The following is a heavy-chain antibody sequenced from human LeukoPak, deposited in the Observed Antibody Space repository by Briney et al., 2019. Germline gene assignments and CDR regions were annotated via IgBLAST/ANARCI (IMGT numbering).Heavy chain of an antibody. V-gene: IGHV1-46*01. CDR1: GYTFTSYY. D-gene: IGHD3-9*01. CDR2: INPSGGST. CDR3: ARSDSGDFDWLLPSYYYYGMDV. J-gene: IGHJ6*02. Sequence: GASVKASCQASGYTFTSYYMHWVRQAPGQGLEWMGIINPSGGSTSYAQKFQGRVTMTRDTSTSTVYMELSSLRSEDTAVYYCARSDSGDFDWLLPSYYYYGMDVWGQGTTVTVSS.